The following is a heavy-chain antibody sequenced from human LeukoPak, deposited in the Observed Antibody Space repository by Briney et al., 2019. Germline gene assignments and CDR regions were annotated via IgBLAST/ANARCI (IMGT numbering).Heavy chain of an antibody. CDR2: IYYSGST. V-gene: IGHV4-39*07. J-gene: IGHJ5*02. CDR3: ARGGYCSSTSCSPTWFDP. D-gene: IGHD2-2*01. CDR1: GGSISSSSYY. Sequence: SETLSLTCTVSGGSISSSSYYWGWIRQPPGKGLEWIGSIYYSGSTYYNPSLKSRVTISVDASKNQFSLKLSSVTAADTAVYYCARGGYCSSTSCSPTWFDPWGQGTLVTVSS.